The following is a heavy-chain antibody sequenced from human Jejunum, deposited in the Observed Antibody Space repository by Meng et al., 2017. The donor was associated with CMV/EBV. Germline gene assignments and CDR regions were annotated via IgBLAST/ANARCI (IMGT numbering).Heavy chain of an antibody. V-gene: IGHV4-30-4*08. CDR1: GGYIRSGEYY. D-gene: IGHD3-16*01. CDR3: ARGRLRNWFDP. CDR2: IYYTGST. Sequence: TGSGGYIRSGEYYWSWVRQPPGKGLEWIGYIYYTGSTHYNPSLKSRATMSVDTSKNQFSLKLSSVTAADTAVYYCARGRLRNWFDPWGQGTLVTVSS. J-gene: IGHJ5*02.